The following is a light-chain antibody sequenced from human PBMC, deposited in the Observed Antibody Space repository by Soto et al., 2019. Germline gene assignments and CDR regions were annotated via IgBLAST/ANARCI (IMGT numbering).Light chain of an antibody. J-gene: IGKJ5*01. CDR3: QQYNNWPIT. V-gene: IGKV3-15*01. Sequence: EIVMTQSPATLSVSPGERVTLSCRASQSVSSKLAWYQQKPGQAPRLLIYSASTRATDIPARFSGSGSGTEFTLTINSLQSEDFAVYYCQQYNNWPITFGQGTRLEIK. CDR2: SAS. CDR1: QSVSSK.